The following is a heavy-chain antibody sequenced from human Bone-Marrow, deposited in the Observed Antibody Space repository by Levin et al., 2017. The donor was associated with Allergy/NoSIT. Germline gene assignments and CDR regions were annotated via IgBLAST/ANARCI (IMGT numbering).Heavy chain of an antibody. CDR1: GFTFSSYG. CDR2: IWYDGSNK. CDR3: ARDECYYGSGSYYRSGNWFDP. Sequence: GGSLRLSFAASGFTFSSYGMHWVRQAPGKGLEWVAVIWYDGSNKYYADSVKGRFTISRDNSKNTLYLQMNSLRAEDTAVYYCARDECYYGSGSYYRSGNWFDPWGQGTLVTVSS. J-gene: IGHJ5*02. D-gene: IGHD3-10*01. V-gene: IGHV3-33*01.